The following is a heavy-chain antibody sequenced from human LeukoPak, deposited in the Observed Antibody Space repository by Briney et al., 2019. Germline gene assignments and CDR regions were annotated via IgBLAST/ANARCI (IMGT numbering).Heavy chain of an antibody. CDR3: AKDIYDLWSGYYLFDY. Sequence: GGSLRLSCAASGFTFSSYGMHWVRQAPGKGLEWVAFIRYDGSNKYYADSVKGRFTISRDNSKNTLYLQMNSLRAEDTAVYYCAKDIYDLWSGYYLFDYWGQGTLVTVSS. CDR1: GFTFSSYG. J-gene: IGHJ4*02. V-gene: IGHV3-30*02. CDR2: IRYDGSNK. D-gene: IGHD3-3*01.